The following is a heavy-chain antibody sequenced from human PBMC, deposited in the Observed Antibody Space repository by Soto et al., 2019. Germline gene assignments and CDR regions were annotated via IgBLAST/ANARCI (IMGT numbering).Heavy chain of an antibody. D-gene: IGHD3-16*01. CDR3: ARQSATSWGIFDY. J-gene: IGHJ4*02. CDR1: GGSISSYY. CDR2: IYYSGST. V-gene: IGHV4-59*08. Sequence: PSETLSLTCTVSGGSISSYYWSWIRQPPGKGLEWIGYIYYSGSTNYNPSLKSRVTISVDTSKNQFSLKLSSVTAADTAVYYCARQSATSWGIFDYWGQGTLVTVSS.